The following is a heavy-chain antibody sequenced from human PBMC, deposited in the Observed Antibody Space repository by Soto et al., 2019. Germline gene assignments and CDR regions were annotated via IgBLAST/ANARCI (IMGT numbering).Heavy chain of an antibody. V-gene: IGHV4-59*08. CDR2: IYYGGST. J-gene: IGHJ4*02. Sequence: QVQLQESGPGRVKPSETLSLTCTVSGGTISSWYWSWIRKPPGKGLEWIGYIYYGGSTICTPSLKSRVSISGDTSNNRFSLSLSSVPAAGTAVYYCASRYGSASDYWGQGTLVTVSS. CDR1: GGTISSWY. CDR3: ASRYGSASDY. D-gene: IGHD1-26*01.